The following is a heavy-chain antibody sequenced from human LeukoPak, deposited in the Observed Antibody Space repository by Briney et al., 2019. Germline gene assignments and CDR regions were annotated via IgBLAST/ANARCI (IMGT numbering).Heavy chain of an antibody. CDR2: ISGSGGST. CDR3: AKDGSGYYYGTYYYYGMDV. Sequence: GGSLRLPCAASGFTFSSYTMSWVRQAPGKGLEWVSAISGSGGSTYYADSVKGRFTISRDNSKNTLYLQMNSLRAEDTAVYYCAKDGSGYYYGTYYYYGMDVWGQGTTVTVSS. V-gene: IGHV3-23*01. J-gene: IGHJ6*02. CDR1: GFTFSSYT. D-gene: IGHD3-22*01.